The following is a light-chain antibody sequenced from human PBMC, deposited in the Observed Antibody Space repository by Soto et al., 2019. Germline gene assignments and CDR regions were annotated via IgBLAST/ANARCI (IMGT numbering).Light chain of an antibody. V-gene: IGKV3D-15*01. CDR3: QQYYQWGLS. CDR2: ASS. J-gene: IGKJ4*01. Sequence: VMTQSPAKLSVSPGEGVTLFCRASQTVATNLAWYQLKPGQAPRLLIYASSTRATGIPATFSGSGSGTQFSLAISSLQSEDSAVYYCQQYYQWGLSFGGGTKVEI. CDR1: QTVATN.